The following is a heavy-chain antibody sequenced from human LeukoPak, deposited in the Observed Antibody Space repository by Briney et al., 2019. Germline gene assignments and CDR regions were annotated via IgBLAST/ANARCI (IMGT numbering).Heavy chain of an antibody. J-gene: IGHJ4*02. CDR2: ISGSGATT. V-gene: IGHV3-23*01. CDR3: AREIVSAVAGNFDF. D-gene: IGHD6-19*01. CDR1: GFTFNNYA. Sequence: GESLRLSCAASGFTFNNYAMTWVRQAPGKGLEWVSAISGSGATTYYADSVKGRFTISRDNAKNSLYLEMNSLRAEDTAVYYCAREIVSAVAGNFDFWGQGTLVTVSS.